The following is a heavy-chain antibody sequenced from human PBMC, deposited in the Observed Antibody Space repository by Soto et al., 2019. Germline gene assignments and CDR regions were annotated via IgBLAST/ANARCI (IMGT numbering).Heavy chain of an antibody. V-gene: IGHV1-8*01. CDR1: GYTFTSYD. CDR3: ARSPSWETTVTPYYFDY. J-gene: IGHJ4*02. D-gene: IGHD4-4*01. CDR2: VNPKSANT. Sequence: ASVKVSCKASGYTFTSYDINWVRQATGQGLEWMGWVNPKSANTGYAQNFQGRVTMTRNTSISTAYMELGSLRSEDTAVYYCARSPSWETTVTPYYFDYWGQGTLVTVSS.